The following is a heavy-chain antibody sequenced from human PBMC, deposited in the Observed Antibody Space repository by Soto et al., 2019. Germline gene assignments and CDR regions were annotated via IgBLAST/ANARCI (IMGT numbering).Heavy chain of an antibody. CDR2: IIPILGIA. V-gene: IGHV1-69*08. D-gene: IGHD2-21*02. CDR1: GGTFSSYT. CDR3: TRDGGDGGQNY. Sequence: QVQLVQSGAAVKKPGSSVKVSCKASGGTFSSYTISWVRQAPGQGLEWMGRIIPILGIANYVQKLQGRVTITADKSTTTAYMELSSLTSEDTAMYYCTRDGGDGGQNYWCQGTLVTVSS. J-gene: IGHJ4*02.